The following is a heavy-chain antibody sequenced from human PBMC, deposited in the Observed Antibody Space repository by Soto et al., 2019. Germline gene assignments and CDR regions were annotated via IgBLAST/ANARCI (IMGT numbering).Heavy chain of an antibody. CDR1: GYTFRSYG. V-gene: IGHV1-18*01. CDR2: ISAYNGNT. J-gene: IGHJ4*02. CDR3: ARGKVVVVPAALGLFDY. D-gene: IGHD2-2*01. Sequence: ASVKVSCKTSGYTFRSYGISWVRQAPGQGLEWMGWISAYNGNTNSAQKVQGRVIMTTDTSTSTAYMELRNLRSDDTAVYYCARGKVVVVPAALGLFDYWGQGTLVTVS.